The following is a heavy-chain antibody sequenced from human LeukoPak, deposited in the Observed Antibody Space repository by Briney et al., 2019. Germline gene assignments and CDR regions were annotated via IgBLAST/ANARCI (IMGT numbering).Heavy chain of an antibody. J-gene: IGHJ3*02. Sequence: SETLSLTCAVSGGSISSSNWWSWVRQSPGKGLEWIGEIHHSGSTNYSPSLKSRVIISLDKSKNQFSLKLSSVTAADTAVYYYARKDWNDVRAFDIWGQGTLVTVSS. D-gene: IGHD1-1*01. CDR2: IHHSGST. CDR1: GGSISSSNW. V-gene: IGHV4-4*02. CDR3: ARKDWNDVRAFDI.